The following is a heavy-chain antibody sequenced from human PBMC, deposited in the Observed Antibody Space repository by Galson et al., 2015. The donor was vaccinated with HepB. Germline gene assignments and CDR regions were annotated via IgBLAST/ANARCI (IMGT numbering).Heavy chain of an antibody. CDR2: IYGGGAGT. V-gene: IGHV3-53*01. J-gene: IGHJ4*02. Sequence: SLRLSCAASGFSVSSNYMSWVRQAPGKGLECVSVIYGGGAGTYYPDSVKGRFTISRDNSKNTLYLQMNSLRAEDTAMYYCAGAFYGSSGYSALVDYWGQGTLVIVSS. CDR3: AGAFYGSSGYSALVDY. CDR1: GFSVSSNY. D-gene: IGHD3-22*01.